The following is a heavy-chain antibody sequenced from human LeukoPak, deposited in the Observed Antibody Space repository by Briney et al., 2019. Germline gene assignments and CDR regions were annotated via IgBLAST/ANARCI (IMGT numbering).Heavy chain of an antibody. D-gene: IGHD3-10*01. CDR2: ISGSAITT. CDR1: GFTFSNYA. V-gene: IGHV3-23*01. CDR3: AKDQRFGDLDDY. Sequence: SGGSLRLSCTTSGFTFSNYAMSWVRQAPGKGLEWVSSISGSAITTYYADSVTGRFAISRDNSKNTLYLQMTSLRAEDTAVYYCAKDQRFGDLDDYRGQGTLVTVSS. J-gene: IGHJ4*02.